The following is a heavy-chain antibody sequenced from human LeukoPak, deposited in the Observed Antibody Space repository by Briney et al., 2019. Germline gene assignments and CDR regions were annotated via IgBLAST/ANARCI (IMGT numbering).Heavy chain of an antibody. CDR3: ATYQPLHSNWFDP. CDR1: GGSISSSSYY. Sequence: PSETLSLTCTVSGGSISSSSYYWGWIRQPPGKGLEWIGSIYYSGSTYYNPSLKSRVTISVDTSKNQFSLKLSSVTAADTAVYYCATYQPLHSNWFDPWGQGTLVTVSS. CDR2: IYYSGST. J-gene: IGHJ5*02. D-gene: IGHD2-2*01. V-gene: IGHV4-39*01.